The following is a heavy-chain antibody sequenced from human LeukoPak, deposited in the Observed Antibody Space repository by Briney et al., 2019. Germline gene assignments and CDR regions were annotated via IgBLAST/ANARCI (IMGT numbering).Heavy chain of an antibody. D-gene: IGHD3-22*01. V-gene: IGHV3-53*01. CDR2: IYAGGST. Sequence: GGSLRLSCAASGFTVSSDYMSWVRQAPGKGLEWVSFIYAGGSTYYADSMKGRFTISRDNSKNTLYLHMNSLRAEDTAVYYCARVGYSDSRAFDYWGQGTLVTVSS. CDR3: ARVGYSDSRAFDY. CDR1: GFTVSSDY. J-gene: IGHJ4*02.